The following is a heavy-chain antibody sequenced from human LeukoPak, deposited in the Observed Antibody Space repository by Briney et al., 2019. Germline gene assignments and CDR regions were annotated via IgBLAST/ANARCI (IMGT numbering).Heavy chain of an antibody. V-gene: IGHV4-4*07. CDR3: AREGLWSGYYSPHQRDY. Sequence: SGTLSLTCTVSGGSISSYYWSWIRQPAGKGLEWIGRIYTSGSTNYNPSLKSRVTMSVDTSKNQFSLKLSSVTAADTAVYYCAREGLWSGYYSPHQRDYWGQGTLVTVSS. CDR1: GGSISSYY. J-gene: IGHJ4*02. CDR2: IYTSGST. D-gene: IGHD3-3*01.